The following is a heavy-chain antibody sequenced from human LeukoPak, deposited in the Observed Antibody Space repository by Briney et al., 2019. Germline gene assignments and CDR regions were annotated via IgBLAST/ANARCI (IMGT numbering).Heavy chain of an antibody. CDR2: IYYSGNT. V-gene: IGHV4-39*01. D-gene: IGHD3/OR15-3a*01. CDR3: ARQTGSGLFILP. CDR1: GGSISSYY. Sequence: PSETLSLTCTVSGGSISSYYWSWVRQPPGKGLEWIGSIYYSGNTYYNASLKSQVSISIDTSKNQFSLRLTSVTAADTAVYYCARQTGSGLFILPGGQGTLVTVSS. J-gene: IGHJ4*02.